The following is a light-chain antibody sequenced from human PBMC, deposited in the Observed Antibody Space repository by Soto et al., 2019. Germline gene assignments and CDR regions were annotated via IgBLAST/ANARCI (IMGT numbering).Light chain of an antibody. CDR3: SSYTSSSTPLYV. CDR2: EVS. CDR1: SSDVGGYIY. V-gene: IGLV2-14*01. J-gene: IGLJ1*01. Sequence: QSALTQPASVSGSPGQSITISCTGTSSDVGGYIYVSWYQQHPGKAPKLMIYEVSNRPSGVSNRFSGSKSGNTASLTISGLQAEDEADYYCSSYTSSSTPLYVFGTGTKLTVL.